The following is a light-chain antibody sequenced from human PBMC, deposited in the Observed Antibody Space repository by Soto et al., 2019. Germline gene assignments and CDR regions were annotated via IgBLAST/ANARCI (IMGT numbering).Light chain of an antibody. V-gene: IGKV2-30*01. CDR2: KVS. J-gene: IGKJ2*01. Sequence: DVVRTQSPLSLPFTLGLPASISCRSSQSLAYSDVNTYLHWFQQRQGPSPRRLIYKVSSRDSGVPYRSSGSGSGTDFTLKIRRVEAEDVGVYYCMQSTHWPPYTFGQGTKLEIK. CDR3: MQSTHWPPYT. CDR1: QSLAYSDVNTY.